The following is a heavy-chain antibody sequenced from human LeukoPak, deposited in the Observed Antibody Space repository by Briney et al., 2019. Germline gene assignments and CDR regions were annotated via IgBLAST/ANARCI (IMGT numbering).Heavy chain of an antibody. CDR1: GFTFSSYS. CDR3: ARDKGHDSSGYYPDFDY. CDR2: ISCSSSYI. D-gene: IGHD3-22*01. V-gene: IGHV3-21*01. J-gene: IGHJ4*02. Sequence: GGSLRLSCAASGFTFSSYSMNWVRQAPGKGLEWVSSISCSSSYIYYADSVKGRFTISRDNAKNSLYLQMNSLRAEDTAVYYCARDKGHDSSGYYPDFDYWGQGTLVTVSS.